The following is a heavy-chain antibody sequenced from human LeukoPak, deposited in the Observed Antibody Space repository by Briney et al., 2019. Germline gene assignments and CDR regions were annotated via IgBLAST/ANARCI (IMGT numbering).Heavy chain of an antibody. J-gene: IGHJ4*02. Sequence: PGESLRLSCAASGFTFSSYAMSWVRQAPGKGLEWVSAIGSGGSTYYADSVKGRFTISRDNSKNTLYLQMNSLRAEDTAVYYCARDSPSGSGWRRRFDYWGQGTLVTVSS. CDR1: GFTFSSYA. V-gene: IGHV3-23*01. CDR2: IGSGGST. CDR3: ARDSPSGSGWRRRFDY. D-gene: IGHD6-19*01.